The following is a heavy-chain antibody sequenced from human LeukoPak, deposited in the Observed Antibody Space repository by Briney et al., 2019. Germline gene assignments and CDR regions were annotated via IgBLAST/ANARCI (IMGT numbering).Heavy chain of an antibody. J-gene: IGHJ4*02. V-gene: IGHV3-7*01. Sequence: GGSLRLSCAASGFTFSGYWVRWVRQAPGKGLEWVASIKQDGSEQYYVGSVEGRFTISRDNAKNTVYLQINSLRAEDTAVYYCVRDLSTSWYYFDNWGQGTLVTVSS. D-gene: IGHD6-13*01. CDR1: GFTFSGYW. CDR3: VRDLSTSWYYFDN. CDR2: IKQDGSEQ.